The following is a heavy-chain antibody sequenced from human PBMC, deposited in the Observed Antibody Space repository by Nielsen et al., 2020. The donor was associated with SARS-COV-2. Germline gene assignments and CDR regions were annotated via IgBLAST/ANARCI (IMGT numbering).Heavy chain of an antibody. CDR1: GGSLSGYY. Sequence: SETLSLTCAVYGGSLSGYYWAWIRQPPGKGLEWIAYVYNGGSDYNPSLKSRVTISMDTSKNQVSLKLTSATAADTAVYFCASGHFADWGQGTLVIVSS. J-gene: IGHJ4*02. D-gene: IGHD3/OR15-3a*01. CDR2: VYNGGS. V-gene: IGHV4-34*11. CDR3: ASGHFAD.